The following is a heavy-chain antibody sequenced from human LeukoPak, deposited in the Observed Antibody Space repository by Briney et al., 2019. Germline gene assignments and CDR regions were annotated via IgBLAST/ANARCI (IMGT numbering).Heavy chain of an antibody. CDR3: ARDIYGSGAQRS. V-gene: IGHV3-66*01. CDR1: GFTVSSNS. J-gene: IGHJ4*02. Sequence: GGSLRLSCAASGFTVSSNSISWVHQVPGKGLEWVSVFYSGGTTYYADSVKGRFTISRDNSKNTLYLQMNSLRAEDTAVYYCARDIYGSGAQRSWGQGTLVTVSS. CDR2: FYSGGTT. D-gene: IGHD3-10*01.